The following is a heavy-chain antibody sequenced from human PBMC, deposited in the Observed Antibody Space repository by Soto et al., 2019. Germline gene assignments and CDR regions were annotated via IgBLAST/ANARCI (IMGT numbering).Heavy chain of an antibody. J-gene: IGHJ5*02. CDR3: ARHHGPTASENWFDP. V-gene: IGHV1-18*01. CDR2: ISTYSGDT. CDR1: GYTFFTYD. D-gene: IGHD4-17*01. Sequence: ASVKVSCKASGYTFFTYDISWVRQAPGQGLEWMGWISTYSGDTKYAQKFQGRVTMTTDTSTTTAYLELRSLRSDDTAVYYCARHHGPTASENWFDPWGQGTLVTVSS.